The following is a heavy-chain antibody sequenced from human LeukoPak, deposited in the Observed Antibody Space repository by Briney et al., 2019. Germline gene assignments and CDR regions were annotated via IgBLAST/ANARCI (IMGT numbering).Heavy chain of an antibody. V-gene: IGHV3-48*03. Sequence: PGGSLRLSCAASGFTFSGYEMNWVRQAPGKGLEWVSHISTSGSTIHYADSVKGRFTISRDNAKNSLYLQMNSLRAEDTAVYYCARGSVVVPRTYDYWGQGTLVTVSS. CDR1: GFTFSGYE. J-gene: IGHJ4*02. CDR2: ISTSGSTI. D-gene: IGHD2-2*01. CDR3: ARGSVVVPRTYDY.